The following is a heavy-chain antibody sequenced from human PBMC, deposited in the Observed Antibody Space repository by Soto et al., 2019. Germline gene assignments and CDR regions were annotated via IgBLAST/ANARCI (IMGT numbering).Heavy chain of an antibody. D-gene: IGHD6-19*01. CDR2: ISGEGGST. CDR1: GFTFDDYA. V-gene: IGHV3-43*02. Sequence: GGSLRLSCAASGFTFDDYAMHWVRQAPGKGLEWVSLISGEGGSTYYADSVKGRFTISRDNSKNFLYLQMNSLRTEAAVLYYCTKEVPYSSGWYAFDIWGQGTMVTVSS. CDR3: TKEVPYSSGWYAFDI. J-gene: IGHJ3*02.